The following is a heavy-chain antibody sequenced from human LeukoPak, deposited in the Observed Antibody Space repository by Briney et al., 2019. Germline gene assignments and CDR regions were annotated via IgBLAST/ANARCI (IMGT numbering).Heavy chain of an antibody. V-gene: IGHV3-21*01. D-gene: IGHD6-13*01. CDR1: GFTFSSYT. CDR3: AREVRIAASGRAFDM. Sequence: GGSLRLSCAASGFTFSSYTMNWVRQAPGKGLEWVSSISSSSSYINYADSVKGRFTISRDNAKNSLYLQMNSLRAEDTAVYYCAREVRIAASGRAFDMWGQGTMVTVPS. J-gene: IGHJ3*02. CDR2: ISSSSSYI.